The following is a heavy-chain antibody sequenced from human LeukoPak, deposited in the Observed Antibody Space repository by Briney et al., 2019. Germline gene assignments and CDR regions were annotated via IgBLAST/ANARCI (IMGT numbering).Heavy chain of an antibody. D-gene: IGHD6-6*01. Sequence: ASVKVSCKASGYTFTGYYMHLVRQAPGQGLEWMGWINPNSGGTNYAQKFQGRVTMTRDTSISTAYMELSRLRSDDTAVYYCATRSSSSGPYYFDYWGQGTLVTVSS. V-gene: IGHV1-2*02. CDR1: GYTFTGYY. CDR3: ATRSSSSGPYYFDY. CDR2: INPNSGGT. J-gene: IGHJ4*02.